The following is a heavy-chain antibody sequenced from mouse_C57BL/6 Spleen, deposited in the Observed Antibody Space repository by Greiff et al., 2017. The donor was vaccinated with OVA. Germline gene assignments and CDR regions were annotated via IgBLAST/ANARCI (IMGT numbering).Heavy chain of an antibody. CDR2: IDPSDSYT. CDR3: ARPKFITTPSGAMDY. V-gene: IGHV1-50*01. D-gene: IGHD1-1*01. J-gene: IGHJ4*01. CDR1: GYTFTSYW. Sequence: QVQLQQPGAELVKPGASVKLSCKASGYTFTSYWMQWVKQRPGQGLEWIGEIDPSDSYTNYNQKFKGKATLTVDTSSSTAYMQLSSLTSEDSAVYYCARPKFITTPSGAMDYWGQGTSVTVSS.